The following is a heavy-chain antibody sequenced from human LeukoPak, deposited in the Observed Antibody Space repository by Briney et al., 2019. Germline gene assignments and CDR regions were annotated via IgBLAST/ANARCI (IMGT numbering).Heavy chain of an antibody. V-gene: IGHV3-23*01. CDR2: ISGSGGST. CDR1: GVTFSDYY. Sequence: GGSLRLSCAASGVTFSDYYMSWIRQAPGKGLEWVSAISGSGGSTYYADSVKGRFTISRDNSKNTLYLQMNSLRAEDTAVYYCAKDRTYDSSGYYPKYYFDYWGQGTLVTVSS. CDR3: AKDRTYDSSGYYPKYYFDY. J-gene: IGHJ4*02. D-gene: IGHD3-22*01.